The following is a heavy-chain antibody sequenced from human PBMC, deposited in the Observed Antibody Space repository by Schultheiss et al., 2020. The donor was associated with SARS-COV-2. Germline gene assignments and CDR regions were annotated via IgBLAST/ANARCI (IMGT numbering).Heavy chain of an antibody. J-gene: IGHJ4*02. Sequence: GGSLRLSCAASGFTFSSYGMHWVRQAPGKGLEWVSGVSWNGSRTHYADSVKGRFTISRDNSKNTLYLQMNSLRAEDTAVYYCAKDRIAAAGTPLDYWGQGTLVTVSS. CDR3: AKDRIAAAGTPLDY. CDR2: VSWNGSRT. CDR1: GFTFSSYG. D-gene: IGHD6-13*01. V-gene: IGHV3-NL1*01.